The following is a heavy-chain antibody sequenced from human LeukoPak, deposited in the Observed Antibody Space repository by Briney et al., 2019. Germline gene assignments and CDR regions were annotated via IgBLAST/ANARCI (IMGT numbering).Heavy chain of an antibody. CDR1: GYTFTSYG. CDR3: ATSGHCSGADCYAEGIDY. CDR2: ISAYNGNT. J-gene: IGHJ4*02. Sequence: GASVKVSCKASGYTFTSYGIIWVRQAPGQGLEWMGWISAYNGNTNYAQKLQGRVTMTTDTSTSTAYMEVTNLRSDDTAMYFCATSGHCSGADCYAEGIDYWGQGTLVTVSS. D-gene: IGHD2-2*01. V-gene: IGHV1-18*01.